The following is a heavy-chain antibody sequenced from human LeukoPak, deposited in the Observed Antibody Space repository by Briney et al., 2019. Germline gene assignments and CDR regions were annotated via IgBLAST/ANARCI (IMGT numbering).Heavy chain of an antibody. CDR1: GFSFSNAW. D-gene: IGHD2/OR15-2a*01. V-gene: IGHV3-7*01. Sequence: PGGSLRLSCTGSGFSFSNAWMTWVRQAPGKGLEWVADIKEDGSVKNYVGYVKGRFTISRDNAKNSLHLQMSSLRLEDTAVYYCARDRAYSTYDYWGQGTLVRVSS. CDR3: ARDRAYSTYDY. CDR2: IKEDGSVK. J-gene: IGHJ4*02.